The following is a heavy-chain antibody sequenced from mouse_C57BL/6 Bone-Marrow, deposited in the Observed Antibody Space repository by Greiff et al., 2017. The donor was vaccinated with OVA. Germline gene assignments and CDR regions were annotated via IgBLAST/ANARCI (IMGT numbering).Heavy chain of an antibody. Sequence: QVQLKESGAELMKPGASVKLSCKATGYTFTGYWIEWVKQRPGNGLEWIGEILPGSGSTNYNEKFKGKATFTADTSSNTAYMQISSLTTEDSAIYYCAIRRNYQRYYFYYWGQGTTLTFSA. CDR2: ILPGSGST. D-gene: IGHD2-1*01. CDR3: AIRRNYQRYYFYY. J-gene: IGHJ2*01. V-gene: IGHV1-9*01. CDR1: GYTFTGYW.